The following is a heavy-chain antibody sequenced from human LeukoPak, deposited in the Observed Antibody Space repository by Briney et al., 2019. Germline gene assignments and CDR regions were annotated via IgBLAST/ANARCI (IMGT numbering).Heavy chain of an antibody. CDR3: AREGGNDNGRFDP. D-gene: IGHD1-1*01. Sequence: SETLSLTCTVSGGSISSSSYYWGWLRQPPGKGLEWIGSIYYSGSTYYNPSLKSRVTISVDTSKNQFSLKLSSVTAADTAVYYCAREGGNDNGRFDPWGQGTLVTVSS. CDR2: IYYSGST. J-gene: IGHJ5*02. V-gene: IGHV4-39*07. CDR1: GGSISSSSYY.